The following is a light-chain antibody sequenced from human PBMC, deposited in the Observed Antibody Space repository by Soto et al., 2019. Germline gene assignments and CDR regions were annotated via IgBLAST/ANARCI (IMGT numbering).Light chain of an antibody. CDR3: HPHDTSPHKSA. J-gene: IGLJ1*01. CDR1: TSNIGAPYD. V-gene: IGLV1-40*01. CDR2: GDN. Sequence: SVLTPSPSVSGAPGQRVSISCTGSTSNIGAPYDVHWYQHLPGAAPKLLIYGDNNRPSGVPDRFSGSKSGTSASLAITSLQAEDEADYYCHPHDTSPHKSALGTGPKATV.